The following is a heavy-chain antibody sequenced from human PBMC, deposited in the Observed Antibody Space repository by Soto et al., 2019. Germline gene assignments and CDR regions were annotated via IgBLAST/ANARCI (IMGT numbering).Heavy chain of an antibody. CDR1: GFTFISYG. J-gene: IGHJ4*02. D-gene: IGHD6-13*01. CDR2: ISYDGSNK. Sequence: GGSLRLSCAASGFTFISYGMHWVLQAPCKGLEWVAVISYDGSNKYYADSVKGRFTISRDNSKNTLYLQMNSLRAEDTAVYYCAKTQDSSSWNLSDFDYWGKGNLVTVYS. V-gene: IGHV3-30*18. CDR3: AKTQDSSSWNLSDFDY.